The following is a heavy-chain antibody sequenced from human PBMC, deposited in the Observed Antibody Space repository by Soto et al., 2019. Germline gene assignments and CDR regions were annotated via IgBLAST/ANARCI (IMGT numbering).Heavy chain of an antibody. CDR3: ARISEFTYGYGLGYYFDS. J-gene: IGHJ4*02. V-gene: IGHV1-69*01. D-gene: IGHD5-18*01. CDR1: GGTFKNYA. Sequence: QVQLVQSGAEVKKPGSSMRVSCKASGGTFKNYAFSWVRQAPGQGLEWMGGFIPIFGTGNYAEQFQGRVSITADESTKTVYMDLRSLRSDDTAVYYCARISEFTYGYGLGYYFDSGGQGTLNTVSS. CDR2: FIPIFGTG.